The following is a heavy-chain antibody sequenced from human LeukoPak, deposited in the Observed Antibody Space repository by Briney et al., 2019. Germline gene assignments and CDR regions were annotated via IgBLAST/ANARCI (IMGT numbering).Heavy chain of an antibody. CDR3: TRSTNLEAFDV. J-gene: IGHJ3*01. CDR2: IYYRGST. Sequence: SETLSLTCTVSGGSIGSYSWSWVRQPPGRGVEWIGYIYYRGSTNYNPSLKSRVTISVDTSKNQCSLKLSSVTTADTAVYYCTRSTNLEAFDVWGQGTMVTVSS. CDR1: GGSIGSYS. D-gene: IGHD2-8*01. V-gene: IGHV4-59*01.